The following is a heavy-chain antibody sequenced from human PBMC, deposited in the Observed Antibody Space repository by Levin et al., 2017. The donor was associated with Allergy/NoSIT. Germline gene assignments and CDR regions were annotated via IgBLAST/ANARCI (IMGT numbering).Heavy chain of an antibody. CDR2: ISGSGGSP. V-gene: IGHV3-23*01. J-gene: IGHJ4*02. D-gene: IGHD5-18*01. CDR1: GFTFSSYA. CDR3: AKVIGYNYGYDFDY. Sequence: GESLKISCAASGFTFSSYAMSWVRQAPGKGLEWVSGISGSGGSPYYADSVKGRFTISRDNSIHTLYLQMNSLRAEDTAVYYCAKVIGYNYGYDFDYWGQGALVTVSS.